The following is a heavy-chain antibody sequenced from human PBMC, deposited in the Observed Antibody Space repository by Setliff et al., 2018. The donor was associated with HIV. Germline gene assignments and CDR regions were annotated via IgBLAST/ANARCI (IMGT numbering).Heavy chain of an antibody. J-gene: IGHJ4*02. Sequence: PGESLKISCAASAFTFSSYGMHWVRQAPGKGLEWVAFIRYGDTYKFYADSVKGRFTISRDNSKNTLYLQMNSLRVVDTAVYFCAKNLYRSPWSPLDYWGQGALVTVSS. CDR2: IRYGDTYK. D-gene: IGHD6-19*01. CDR1: AFTFSSYG. V-gene: IGHV3-30*02. CDR3: AKNLYRSPWSPLDY.